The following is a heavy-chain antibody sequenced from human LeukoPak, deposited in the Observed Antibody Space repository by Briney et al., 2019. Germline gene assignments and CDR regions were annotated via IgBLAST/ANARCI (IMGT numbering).Heavy chain of an antibody. CDR3: AKGTRGYSAYTFDY. V-gene: IGHV3-23*01. CDR2: ISVSGGTT. Sequence: GGSLRLSCAASGFTFSDYAMSWVRQAPGEGLEWVSVISVSGGTTYYADSVKGRFTISRDSSKNTLYLQMTSLRADDTAVYYCAKGTRGYSAYTFDYWGQGALVTAPS. CDR1: GFTFSDYA. J-gene: IGHJ4*02. D-gene: IGHD5-12*01.